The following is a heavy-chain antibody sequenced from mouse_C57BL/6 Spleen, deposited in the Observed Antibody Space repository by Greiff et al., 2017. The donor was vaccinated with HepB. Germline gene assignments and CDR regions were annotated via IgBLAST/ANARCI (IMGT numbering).Heavy chain of an antibody. CDR2: IYPGSGST. CDR1: GYTFTSYW. Sequence: QVHVKQPGAELVKPGASVKMSCKASGYTFTSYWITWVKQRPGQGLEWIGDIYPGSGSTNYNEKFKSKATLTVDTSSSTAYMQLSSLTSEDSAVYYCASGGYYEAYWGQGTLVTVSA. V-gene: IGHV1-55*01. CDR3: ASGGYYEAY. J-gene: IGHJ3*01. D-gene: IGHD2-3*01.